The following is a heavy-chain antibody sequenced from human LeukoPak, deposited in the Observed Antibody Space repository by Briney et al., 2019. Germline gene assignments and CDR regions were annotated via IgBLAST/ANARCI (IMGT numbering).Heavy chain of an antibody. CDR3: ATLYDSSGYSGNWFDP. Sequence: GASVKVSCKVSGYTLTELSMHWVRQAPGKGLEWMGGFDPEDGETIYAQKFQGRVTMTEDTSTDTAYMELSSLRFEDTAVYYCATLYDSSGYSGNWFDPWGQGTLVTVSS. D-gene: IGHD3-22*01. CDR1: GYTLTELS. CDR2: FDPEDGET. J-gene: IGHJ5*02. V-gene: IGHV1-24*01.